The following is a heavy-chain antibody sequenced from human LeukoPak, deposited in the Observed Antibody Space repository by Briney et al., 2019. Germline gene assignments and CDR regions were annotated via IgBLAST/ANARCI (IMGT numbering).Heavy chain of an antibody. Sequence: PSETLSLTCTVSGYSISSGYYWGWIRQPPGKGLEWIGSIYHSGSTYYNPSLKSRVTVSVDTSKNQFSLKLSSVTAADTAVYFCARGPYSYDSSGAFDIWGQGTMVTVSS. CDR2: IYHSGST. V-gene: IGHV4-38-2*02. CDR3: ARGPYSYDSSGAFDI. CDR1: GYSISSGYY. D-gene: IGHD3-22*01. J-gene: IGHJ3*02.